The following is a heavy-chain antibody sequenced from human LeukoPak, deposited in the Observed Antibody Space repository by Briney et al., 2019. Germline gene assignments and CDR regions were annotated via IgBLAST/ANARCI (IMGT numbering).Heavy chain of an antibody. D-gene: IGHD4-11*01. V-gene: IGHV3-7*01. J-gene: IGHJ4*02. CDR3: ARTEGTTVTNYFDY. Sequence: DSVKGRFTISRDNAKNSLYLQMNSLRAEDTAVYYCARTEGTTVTNYFDYWGQGTLVTVSS.